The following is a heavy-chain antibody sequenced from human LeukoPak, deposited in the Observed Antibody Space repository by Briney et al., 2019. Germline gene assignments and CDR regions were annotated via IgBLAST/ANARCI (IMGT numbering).Heavy chain of an antibody. CDR3: ARAPDDYDFWGGPFDY. D-gene: IGHD3-3*01. CDR2: ISAYSGST. J-gene: IGHJ4*02. Sequence: ASVKVSCKASGYTFTNYGISWVRQAPGQGLEWMGWISAYSGSTNYAQNLQGRVTMTTDTSTSTAYMELRSLRSDDTAVYYCARAPDDYDFWGGPFDYWGRGTLVTVSS. V-gene: IGHV1-18*01. CDR1: GYTFTNYG.